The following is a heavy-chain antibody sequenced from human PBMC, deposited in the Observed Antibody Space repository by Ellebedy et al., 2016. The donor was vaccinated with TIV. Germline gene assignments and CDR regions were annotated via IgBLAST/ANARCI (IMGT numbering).Heavy chain of an antibody. J-gene: IGHJ6*03. CDR3: ARVEQLRSYYYYYYMDV. CDR1: GYTFTSYG. Sequence: ASVKVSCXASGYTFTSYGISWVRQAPGQGLEWMGWISAYNGNTNYAQKLQGRVTMTTDTSTSTAYMELRSLRSEDTAVYYCARVEQLRSYYYYYYMDVWGKGTTVTVSS. V-gene: IGHV1-18*01. D-gene: IGHD6-13*01. CDR2: ISAYNGNT.